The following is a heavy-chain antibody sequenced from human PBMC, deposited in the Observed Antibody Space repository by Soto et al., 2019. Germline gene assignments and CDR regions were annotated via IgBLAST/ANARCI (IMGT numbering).Heavy chain of an antibody. D-gene: IGHD6-13*01. Sequence: QVQLVQSGAEVKKPGASVKVSCKASGYTFTSYDINWVRQATGQGRGWMGWMNPNSGNTGYAQKFQGRVTMTRNTSISTAYMDLSSLRSEDTAVYYCARERSAAGTGWFDPWGQGTLVTVSS. CDR1: GYTFTSYD. CDR3: ARERSAAGTGWFDP. V-gene: IGHV1-8*01. CDR2: MNPNSGNT. J-gene: IGHJ5*02.